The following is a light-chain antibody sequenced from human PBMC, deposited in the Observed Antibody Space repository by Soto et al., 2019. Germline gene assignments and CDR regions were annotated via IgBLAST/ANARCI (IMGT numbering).Light chain of an antibody. CDR3: MLGLQTPLT. Sequence: DIVLTQSPLSLPVSPGEPASISCRSSQGLLHTDGSNYLDWYVQKPGQSPRLLIYLGSNRASGVPVSFSGSGSGTDFTLIISRVEAEDVGVYYCMLGLQTPLTFGGGPKVEIK. V-gene: IGKV2-28*01. CDR1: QGLLHTDGSNY. J-gene: IGKJ4*01. CDR2: LGS.